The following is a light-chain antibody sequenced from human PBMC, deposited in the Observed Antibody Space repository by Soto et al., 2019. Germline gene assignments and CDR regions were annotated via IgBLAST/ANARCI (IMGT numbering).Light chain of an antibody. CDR1: QSVSSY. CDR2: DAS. V-gene: IGKV3-11*01. Sequence: EIVLTQSPATLSLSPGERATLSCRASQSVSSYLAWYQQKPGQAPRLLIYDASNRATGIPARFSGSGSGTDFTLTISSLEPEDLAVYYCQQRSNWLGTFGHGTKLEIK. J-gene: IGKJ2*01. CDR3: QQRSNWLGT.